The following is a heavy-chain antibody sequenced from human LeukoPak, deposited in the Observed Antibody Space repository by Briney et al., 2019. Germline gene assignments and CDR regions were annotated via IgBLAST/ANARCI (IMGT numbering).Heavy chain of an antibody. D-gene: IGHD2-2*02. V-gene: IGHV4-39*07. Sequence: PSETLSLTCTVSGGSNSSSSYYWGWIRQPPGKGLEWIGSIYYSGSTYYNPSLKSRVTISVDTSKNQFSLKLSSVTAADTAVYYCARGGPCSSTGCYRRGAFDIWGQGTMVTVSS. CDR2: IYYSGST. CDR3: ARGGPCSSTGCYRRGAFDI. J-gene: IGHJ3*02. CDR1: GGSNSSSSYY.